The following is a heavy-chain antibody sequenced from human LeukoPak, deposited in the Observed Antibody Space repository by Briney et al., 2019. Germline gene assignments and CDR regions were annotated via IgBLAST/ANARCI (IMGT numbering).Heavy chain of an antibody. CDR3: ARHRDGWSVIDY. V-gene: IGHV1-69*01. D-gene: IGHD6-19*01. J-gene: IGHJ4*02. Sequence: SVKVSCKASGGTFSSYAISWVRQAPGQGLEWMGGIIPIFGTANYAQKFQGRVTITADESTSTAYMELSSLRSEDTAVYYCARHRDGWSVIDYWGQGTLVTVSS. CDR2: IIPIFGTA. CDR1: GGTFSSYA.